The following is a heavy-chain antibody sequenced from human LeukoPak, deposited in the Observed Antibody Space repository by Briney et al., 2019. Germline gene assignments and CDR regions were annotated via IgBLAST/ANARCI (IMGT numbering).Heavy chain of an antibody. CDR2: INSDGYSI. D-gene: IGHD6-19*01. J-gene: IGHJ5*01. V-gene: IGHV3-74*03. Sequence: PGGSLRLSCAASGFTFSNFAMSWVRQAPGKGLEWVSRINSDGYSITYADSVKGRFTISRDNAKNTLYLQMNSLIAEDTAVYFCTRAGHSSGFDSWGQGTLVTVSS. CDR3: TRAGHSSGFDS. CDR1: GFTFSNFA.